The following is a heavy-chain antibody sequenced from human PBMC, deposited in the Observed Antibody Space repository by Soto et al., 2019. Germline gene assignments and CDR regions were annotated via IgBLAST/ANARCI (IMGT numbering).Heavy chain of an antibody. CDR3: AKGLSGSDAFDI. CDR2: ISYDGSNK. D-gene: IGHD3-22*01. Sequence: QVQLVESGGGVVQPGRSLRLSCAASGFTFSSYGMHWVRQAPGKGLEWVAVISYDGSNKYYADSVKGRFTISRDNSKSTLYLQMNSLRAEDTAVYYCAKGLSGSDAFDIWGQGTMVTVSS. V-gene: IGHV3-30*18. J-gene: IGHJ3*02. CDR1: GFTFSSYG.